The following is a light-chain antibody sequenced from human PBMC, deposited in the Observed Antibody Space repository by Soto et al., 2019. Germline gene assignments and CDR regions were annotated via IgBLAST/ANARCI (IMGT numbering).Light chain of an antibody. Sequence: QSVLTQPPSVSGAPGQRVTISCTGSSFNIGAGYDVHWYQQLPGTAPKFLIYANSNRPSGVPDRFSGSKSGTSASLAITGLQAEDAADYYCQSYDSSLSGVVFGGGTKLTVL. CDR2: ANS. CDR3: QSYDSSLSGVV. J-gene: IGLJ2*01. V-gene: IGLV1-40*01. CDR1: SFNIGAGYD.